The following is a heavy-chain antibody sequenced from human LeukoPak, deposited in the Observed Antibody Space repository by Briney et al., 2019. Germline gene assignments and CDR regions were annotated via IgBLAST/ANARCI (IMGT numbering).Heavy chain of an antibody. CDR3: ARAWWYANWYFDI. CDR1: GGSISSSSYS. CDR2: IYYSGST. Sequence: SETLSLTCTVSGGSISSSSYSWGWIRQPPGKGLEWIGSIYYSGSTYYNPSLKSRVTISVDTSKNQFSLKLSSVTAADTAVYYCARAWWYANWYFDIWGRGTLVTVSS. V-gene: IGHV4-39*01. J-gene: IGHJ2*01. D-gene: IGHD2-15*01.